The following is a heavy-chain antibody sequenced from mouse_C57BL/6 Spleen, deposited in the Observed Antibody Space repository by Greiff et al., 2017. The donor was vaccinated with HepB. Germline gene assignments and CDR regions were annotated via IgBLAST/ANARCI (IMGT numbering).Heavy chain of an antibody. CDR1: GFSFNTYA. V-gene: IGHV10-1*01. Sequence: EVQLVESGGGLVQPKGSLKLSCAASGFSFNTYAMNWVRQAPGKGLEWVARIRSKSNNYATYYADSVKDRFTISRDDSESMLYLQMNNLKTEDTAMYYCVRNPLYAMDYWGQGTSVTVSS. J-gene: IGHJ4*01. CDR2: IRSKSNNYAT. CDR3: VRNPLYAMDY.